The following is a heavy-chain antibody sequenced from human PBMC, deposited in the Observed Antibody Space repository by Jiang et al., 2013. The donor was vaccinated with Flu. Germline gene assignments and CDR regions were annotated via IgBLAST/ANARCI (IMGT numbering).Heavy chain of an antibody. D-gene: IGHD6-19*01. J-gene: IGHJ4*02. Sequence: LLKPSETLSLTCAVYGESFSGFYWAWIRQPPGKGLEWIAEINHSGVINYNPSHKSRVIISTDTSKNQFSLKLSSVTAADTAVYYCARGRGWYPWDYWGQGTLVTVSS. CDR1: GESFSGFY. V-gene: IGHV4-34*01. CDR3: ARGRGWYPWDY. CDR2: INHSGVI.